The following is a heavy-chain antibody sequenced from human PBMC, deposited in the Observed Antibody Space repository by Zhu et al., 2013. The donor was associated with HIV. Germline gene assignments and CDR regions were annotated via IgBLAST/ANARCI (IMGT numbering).Heavy chain of an antibody. Sequence: QVQLVQSGAEVKKPGASVKVSCKASGYTFTSYDINWVRQATGQGLEWMGWMNPNSGNTGYAQKFQGRVTMTRNTSISTAYMELSSLRSEDTAVYYCARGDDGWLARHPGFDYWGQGTLVTVSS. CDR3: ARGDDGWLARHPGFDY. J-gene: IGHJ4*02. CDR1: GYTFTSYD. CDR2: MNPNSGNT. D-gene: IGHD6-19*01. V-gene: IGHV1-8*01.